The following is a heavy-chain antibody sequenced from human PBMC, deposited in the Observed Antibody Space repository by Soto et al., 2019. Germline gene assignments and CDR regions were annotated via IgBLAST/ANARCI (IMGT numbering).Heavy chain of an antibody. CDR1: GFTFSSYS. D-gene: IGHD3-16*02. CDR3: ARDGGWGSYRYTPYYFDY. Sequence: GGSLRLSCAASGFTFSSYSMNWVRQAPGKGLEWVSSISSSSSYIYYADSVKGRFTISRDNAKNSLYLQMNSLRAEDTAVYYCARDGGWGSYRYTPYYFDYWGQGTLVTVSS. J-gene: IGHJ4*02. V-gene: IGHV3-21*01. CDR2: ISSSSSYI.